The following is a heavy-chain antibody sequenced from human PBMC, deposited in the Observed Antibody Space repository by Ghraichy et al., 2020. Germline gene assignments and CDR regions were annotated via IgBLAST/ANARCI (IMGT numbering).Heavy chain of an antibody. J-gene: IGHJ6*02. CDR2: ISGSGGTT. CDR1: GFTFSSYA. D-gene: IGHD2-2*01. CDR3: AKYCTSTSCSNYLYYGMDV. V-gene: IGHV3-23*01. Sequence: GSLRLSCAASGFTFSSYAMSWVRQAPGKGLEWVSVISGSGGTTYYADSVKGRLTISRDNSKNTPYLQMNSLRAADAAIFYCAKYCTSTSCSNYLYYGMDVWGQGTTVTVSS.